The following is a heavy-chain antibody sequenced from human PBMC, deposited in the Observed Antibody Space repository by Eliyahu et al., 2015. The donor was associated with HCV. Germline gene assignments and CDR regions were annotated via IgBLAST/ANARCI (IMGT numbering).Heavy chain of an antibody. D-gene: IGHD3-3*02. CDR2: IYFSGST. Sequence: QVQLQESGPGLVKPSETLSLTCTVSGXSISNYFWSWIRQPPGKGLEWIGDIYFSGSTAYNPSLKSRVTISLHTSKSQFSLTMNSVTAADTAVYYCARAASRDYGMIIFGGVPENYYFDYWGQGALVTVSS. J-gene: IGHJ4*02. CDR1: GXSISNYF. CDR3: ARAASRDYGMIIFGGVPENYYFDY. V-gene: IGHV4-59*01.